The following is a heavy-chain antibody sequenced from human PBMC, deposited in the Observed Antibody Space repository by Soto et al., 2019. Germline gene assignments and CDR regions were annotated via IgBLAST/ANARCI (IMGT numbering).Heavy chain of an antibody. CDR3: AKAEIIIVVVPAAMPISGGMDV. V-gene: IGHV3-30*18. CDR2: ISYDGSNK. CDR1: GFTFSSYG. J-gene: IGHJ6*01. D-gene: IGHD2-2*01. Sequence: QVQLVESGGGVVQPGRSLRLSCAASGFTFSSYGMHWVRQAPGKGLEWVAVISYDGSNKYYADSVKGRFTISRDNSKNTLYLQMNSLRAEDTAVYYCAKAEIIIVVVPAAMPISGGMDVW.